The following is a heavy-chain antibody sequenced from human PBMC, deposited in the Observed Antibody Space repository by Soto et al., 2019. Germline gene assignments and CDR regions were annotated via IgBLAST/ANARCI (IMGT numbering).Heavy chain of an antibody. J-gene: IGHJ4*02. CDR3: ATHDYNVPIH. Sequence: EVQLVESGGGLVKPGGSLRLSCATSGFTFSNAWMSWVRQAPGKGLEWVGRIKSKTDGGATDYAAPVKGRFTISRDDSKNTLYLKMSSPKPDDTAVYYCATHDYNVPIHWGQGTLVTVSS. V-gene: IGHV3-15*01. CDR2: IKSKTDGGAT. CDR1: GFTFSNAW. D-gene: IGHD4-4*01.